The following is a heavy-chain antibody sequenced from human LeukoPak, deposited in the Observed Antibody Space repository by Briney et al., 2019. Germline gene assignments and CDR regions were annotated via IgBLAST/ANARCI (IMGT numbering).Heavy chain of an antibody. J-gene: IGHJ5*02. Sequence: PSETLSLTCTVSGGSISNYYWTWIRQTPGKGLEWIGYIYSNGNTKYNPSLKSRVTISIDTSRNQFSINLNSVTAADTAVYYCAKGAGPPWFDPWGQGTLVTVSS. CDR1: GGSISNYY. CDR3: AKGAGPPWFDP. V-gene: IGHV4-59*08. CDR2: IYSNGNT. D-gene: IGHD6-19*01.